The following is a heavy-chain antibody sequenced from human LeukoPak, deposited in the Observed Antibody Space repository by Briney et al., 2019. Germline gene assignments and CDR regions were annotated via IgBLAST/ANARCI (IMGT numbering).Heavy chain of an antibody. CDR2: IYHSGST. CDR3: ARGTHPPGYSSSWTDSYYYYYGMDV. Sequence: SETLSLTCAVSGGSISSGGYSWSWIRQPPGKGLEWIGYIYHSGSTYYNPSLKSRVTISVDRSKNQFSLKLSSVTAADTAVYYCARGTHPPGYSSSWTDSYYYYYGMDVWGQGTTVTVSS. J-gene: IGHJ6*02. D-gene: IGHD6-13*01. CDR1: GGSISSGGYS. V-gene: IGHV4-30-2*01.